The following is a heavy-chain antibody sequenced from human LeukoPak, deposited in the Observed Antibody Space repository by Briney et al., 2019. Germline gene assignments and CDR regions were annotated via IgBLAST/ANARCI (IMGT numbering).Heavy chain of an antibody. CDR3: VRENSGSLTGHFDN. J-gene: IGHJ4*02. Sequence: GGSLRLSCAAPGFTFSEDAMHWVRQAPGKGLEWVAVISHDGSDKHYAASVKGRFTISRDNSKNTLNLQMNSLRPEGTAVYYCVRENSGSLTGHFDNWGQGTLVTVSS. CDR2: ISHDGSDK. D-gene: IGHD1-26*01. V-gene: IGHV3-30-3*01. CDR1: GFTFSEDA.